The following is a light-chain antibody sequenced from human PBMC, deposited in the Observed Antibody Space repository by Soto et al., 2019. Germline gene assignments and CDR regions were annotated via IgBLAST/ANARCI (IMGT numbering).Light chain of an antibody. CDR1: QSLITRY. CDR3: QHYGTSPT. V-gene: IGKV3-20*01. Sequence: IVLTQSPGTLSLFPGERATLSCRASQSLITRYLAWYQQKPGQAPRLLIYGSSSRATGIPDRFSGSGSGTDFTLSISRLEPEDFAEYSCQHYGTSPTFGQGTRLEIK. J-gene: IGKJ5*01. CDR2: GSS.